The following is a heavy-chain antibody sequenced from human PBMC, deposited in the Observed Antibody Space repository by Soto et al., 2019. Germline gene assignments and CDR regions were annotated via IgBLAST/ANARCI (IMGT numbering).Heavy chain of an antibody. Sequence: ASVKVSCKVSGYTLTELSMHWVRQAPGKGLEWMGGFDPEDGETNYAQKLQGRVTMATDTSTSTAYMELRSLRSDDTAVYYCAREWTAYGDYVGPYFDYWGQGTLVTVSS. CDR1: GYTLTELS. J-gene: IGHJ4*02. CDR3: AREWTAYGDYVGPYFDY. D-gene: IGHD4-17*01. CDR2: FDPEDGET. V-gene: IGHV1-24*01.